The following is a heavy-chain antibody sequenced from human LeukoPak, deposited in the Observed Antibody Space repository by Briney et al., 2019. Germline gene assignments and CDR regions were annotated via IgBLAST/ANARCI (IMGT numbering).Heavy chain of an antibody. CDR3: ARQGVKYYYYYGMDV. D-gene: IGHD2-8*01. Sequence: GESLKISCKGSGYIFTTYWIGWVRQLPGKGLEWMGIIYPGDSDTRYSLSFQGQVTISADKSISTAYLQWSSLKASDTAMYYCARQGVKYYYYYGMDVWGQGTTVTVSS. CDR1: GYIFTTYW. J-gene: IGHJ6*02. CDR2: IYPGDSDT. V-gene: IGHV5-51*01.